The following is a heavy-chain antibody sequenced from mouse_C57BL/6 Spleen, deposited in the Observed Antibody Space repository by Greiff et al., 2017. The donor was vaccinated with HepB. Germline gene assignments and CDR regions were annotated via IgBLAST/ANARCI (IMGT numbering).Heavy chain of an antibody. Sequence: QVQLQQPGAELVKPGASVKLSCKASGYTFTSYWMQWVKQRPGQGLEWIREIDPSDSYTNYNQKFKGKATLTVDTSSSTAYMQLSSLTSEDSAVYYCARRIYYHPYFDVWGTGTTVTVSS. J-gene: IGHJ1*03. D-gene: IGHD1-1*01. CDR2: IDPSDSYT. V-gene: IGHV1-50*01. CDR1: GYTFTSYW. CDR3: ARRIYYHPYFDV.